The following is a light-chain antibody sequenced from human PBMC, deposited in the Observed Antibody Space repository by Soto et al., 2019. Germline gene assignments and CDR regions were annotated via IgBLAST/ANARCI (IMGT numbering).Light chain of an antibody. J-gene: IGKJ1*01. V-gene: IGKV3-20*01. CDR3: QKYGSPSCT. CDR1: QSVSSSY. Sequence: EIVLTQSPGTLSLSPGERATLSCRASQSVSSSYLAWYQQKPGQAPRLLIYGASSRATGIPDRFSGSGSGMVFTLTNIRMKNEYFEGNYSQKYGSPSCTFGQGTKVEI. CDR2: GAS.